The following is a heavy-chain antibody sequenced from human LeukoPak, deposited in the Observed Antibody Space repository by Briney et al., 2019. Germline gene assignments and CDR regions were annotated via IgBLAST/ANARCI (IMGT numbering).Heavy chain of an antibody. Sequence: SETLSLTCTVSGGSISSNNYYWGWIRQPPGKGLEWIGTIYYSGSTYYNPSLKSRVTISVDTSKNQFSLKLSSVTAADTAVYYCARDRTGGPLFDYWGQGTLVTVSS. CDR2: IYYSGST. J-gene: IGHJ4*02. V-gene: IGHV4-39*07. D-gene: IGHD4-23*01. CDR1: GGSISSNNYY. CDR3: ARDRTGGPLFDY.